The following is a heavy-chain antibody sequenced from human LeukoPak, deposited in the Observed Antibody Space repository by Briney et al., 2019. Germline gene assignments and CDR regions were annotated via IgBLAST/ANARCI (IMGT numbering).Heavy chain of an antibody. CDR3: ARAQRYCSSTSCYITHYYYYMDV. CDR1: GYTFTSYD. V-gene: IGHV1-8*01. J-gene: IGHJ6*03. D-gene: IGHD2-2*02. Sequence: VASVKVSCKASGYTFTSYDINWVRQATGQGLEWMGWMNPNSGNTGYAQKFQGRVTMTRNTSISTAYMELSSLRSEDTAVYYCARAQRYCSSTSCYITHYYYYMDVWGKGTTVTVSS. CDR2: MNPNSGNT.